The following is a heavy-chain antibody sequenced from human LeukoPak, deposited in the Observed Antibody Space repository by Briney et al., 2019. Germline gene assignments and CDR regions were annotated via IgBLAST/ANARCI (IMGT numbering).Heavy chain of an antibody. D-gene: IGHD1-14*01. V-gene: IGHV4-59*01. CDR1: GGSISTYY. J-gene: IGHJ2*01. CDR2: IYHSGST. CDR3: ARGDHSWYFDL. Sequence: SETLSLTCTVSGGSISTYYWSWIRQPPGKGLEWVGYIYHSGSTNYNPSLKSRVTISVDTSKNQFSLKLSSVTAADTAVYYCARGDHSWYFDLWGRGTLVTVSS.